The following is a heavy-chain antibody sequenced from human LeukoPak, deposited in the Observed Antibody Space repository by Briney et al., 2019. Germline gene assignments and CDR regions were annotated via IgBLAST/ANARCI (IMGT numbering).Heavy chain of an antibody. CDR2: ISAYNGNT. J-gene: IGHJ6*03. CDR1: GYIFTSYG. CDR3: ARQRALVGPTLRAFMDV. Sequence: ASVKVSCKASGYIFTSYGINWGRQAPGQGLEWMGWISAYNGNTNYAQKLQGRVTMTTDTSTSTAYMELRSLRSDDTAVYYCARQRALVGPTLRAFMDVWGKGTTVTVSS. D-gene: IGHD1-26*01. V-gene: IGHV1-18*01.